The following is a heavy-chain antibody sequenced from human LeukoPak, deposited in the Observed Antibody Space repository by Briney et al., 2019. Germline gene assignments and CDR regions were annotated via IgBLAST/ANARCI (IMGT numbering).Heavy chain of an antibody. CDR2: ISSSGSTI. CDR3: ARDPWSSSWYRQTDY. D-gene: IGHD6-13*01. CDR1: GFSVSNNY. Sequence: GGSLRLSCAASGFSVSNNYMNWVCQAPGKGLEWVSYISSSGSTIYYADSVKGRFTISRDNAKNSLYLQMNSLRAEDTAVYYCARDPWSSSWYRQTDYWGQGTLVTVSS. J-gene: IGHJ4*02. V-gene: IGHV3-11*04.